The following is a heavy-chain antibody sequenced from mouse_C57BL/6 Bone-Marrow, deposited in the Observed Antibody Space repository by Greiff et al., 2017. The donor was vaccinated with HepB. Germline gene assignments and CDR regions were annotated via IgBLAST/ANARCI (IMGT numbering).Heavy chain of an antibody. CDR3: ARDGGYDD. CDR2: INPNNGGT. V-gene: IGHV1-26*01. J-gene: IGHJ1*03. CDR1: GYTFTDYY. Sequence: VQLQQSGPELVKPGASVKISCKASGYTFTDYYMNWVKQSHGKSLEWIGDINPNNGGTSYKQKFKGKATLTVDKSSSTAYMELRSLTSEDSAVYYCARDGGYDDWGTGTTVTVSS. D-gene: IGHD2-2*01.